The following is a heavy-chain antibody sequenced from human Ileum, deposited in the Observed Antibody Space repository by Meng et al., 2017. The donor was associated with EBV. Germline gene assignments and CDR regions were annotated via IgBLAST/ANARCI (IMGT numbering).Heavy chain of an antibody. D-gene: IGHD6-13*01. V-gene: IGHV4-39*07. J-gene: IGHJ1*01. Sequence: LPLPVSGPGLSNPSETLSLPCTVSGASISSTPYYWGWIRQPPGKGLEWIGNIFNSGSTSYSPSLKSRVTISVDTSKNQFSLKLSSVTAADTAVYYCARDYSSSWYSGGFFKYWGQGILVTGSS. CDR1: GASISSTPYY. CDR2: IFNSGST. CDR3: ARDYSSSWYSGGFFKY.